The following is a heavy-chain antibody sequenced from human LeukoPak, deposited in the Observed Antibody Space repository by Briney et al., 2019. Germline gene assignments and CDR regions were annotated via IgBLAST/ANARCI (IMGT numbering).Heavy chain of an antibody. Sequence: GGSLRLSCAASGFTVSSNYMSWVRQAPGKGLEWVSVIYSGGSTYYADSVKGRFTISRDDSKNTLYLQMNSLRAEDTAVYYCARGGSGWNLYDYWGQGTLVTVSS. V-gene: IGHV3-66*01. D-gene: IGHD6-19*01. J-gene: IGHJ4*02. CDR1: GFTVSSNY. CDR2: IYSGGST. CDR3: ARGGSGWNLYDY.